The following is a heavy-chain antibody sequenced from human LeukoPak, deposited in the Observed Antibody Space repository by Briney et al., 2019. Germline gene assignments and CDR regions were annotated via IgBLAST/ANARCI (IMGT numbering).Heavy chain of an antibody. CDR3: VRDGSGFYLYYYMDV. CDR2: ISTVSTYK. CDR1: GFTFTDYS. D-gene: IGHD6-25*01. V-gene: IGHV3-21*01. J-gene: IGHJ6*03. Sequence: GGSLRLSCSASGFTFTDYSMTWVRQAPGEGLEWVSSISTVSTYKFYSDSVKGRFTISRDNAKNILYLQMSSLSAEDTAVYFCVRDGSGFYLYYYMDVWGRGTPVTVSS.